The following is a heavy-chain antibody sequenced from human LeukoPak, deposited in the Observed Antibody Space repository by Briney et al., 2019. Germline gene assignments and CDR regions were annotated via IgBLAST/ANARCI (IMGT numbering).Heavy chain of an antibody. V-gene: IGHV3-23*01. J-gene: IGHJ5*02. Sequence: SGGSLRLSCAASGFTFNSYALSWVRQAPGRGLEWVSAISAGADTIYYADSVKGRFTISRDNANNTLYLQMNSLRAEDTAIYYCARGYVSKGAWFDPWGQGTLVTVSS. D-gene: IGHD1-26*01. CDR2: ISAGADTI. CDR3: ARGYVSKGAWFDP. CDR1: GFTFNSYA.